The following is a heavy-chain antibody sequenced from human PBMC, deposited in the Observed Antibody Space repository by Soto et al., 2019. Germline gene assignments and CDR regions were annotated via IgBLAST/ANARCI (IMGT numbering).Heavy chain of an antibody. CDR2: INHSGST. D-gene: IGHD3-10*01. CDR1: GGSFSGYY. V-gene: IGHV4-34*01. Sequence: QVQLQQWGAGLLKPSETLSLTCAVYGGSFSGYYWSWIRQPPGKGLEWIGEINHSGSTNYNPSLKSRVTISVDTSKNQFSLKLSSVTAADTAVYYCARVRITMVRGVSPYYYYYGMDVWGQGTTVTVSS. CDR3: ARVRITMVRGVSPYYYYYGMDV. J-gene: IGHJ6*02.